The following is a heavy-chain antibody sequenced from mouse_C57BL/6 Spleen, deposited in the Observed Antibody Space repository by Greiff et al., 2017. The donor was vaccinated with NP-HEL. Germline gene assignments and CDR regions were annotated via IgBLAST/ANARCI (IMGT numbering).Heavy chain of an antibody. Sequence: EVKLVESGPGLVKPSQSLSLTCSVTGYSITSGYYWNWIRQFPGNKLEWMGYISYDGSNNYNPSLKNRISITRDTSKNQFFLKLNSVTTEETATYYGARDDYYGSSYGYFDVWGTGTTVTVSS. CDR3: ARDDYYGSSYGYFDV. D-gene: IGHD1-1*01. CDR2: ISYDGSN. J-gene: IGHJ1*03. V-gene: IGHV3-6*01. CDR1: GYSITSGYY.